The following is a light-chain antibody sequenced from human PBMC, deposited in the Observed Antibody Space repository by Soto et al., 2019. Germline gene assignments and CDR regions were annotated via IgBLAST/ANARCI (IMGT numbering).Light chain of an antibody. CDR1: SSDVGSYNL. CDR3: CSYAGSDVV. V-gene: IGLV2-23*01. Sequence: QSALTQPASVSGSPGQSITISCTGTSSDVGSYNLVSWYQQHPGKAPKLMIYEGSKRPSGVSNRFSGSKSGNTASLTISGLQAEDEADYYCCSYAGSDVVFGGGTNVTVL. CDR2: EGS. J-gene: IGLJ2*01.